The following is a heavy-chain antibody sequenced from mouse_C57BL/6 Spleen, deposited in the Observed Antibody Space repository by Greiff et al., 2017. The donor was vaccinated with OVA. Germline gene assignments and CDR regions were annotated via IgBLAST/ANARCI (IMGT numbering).Heavy chain of an antibody. CDR1: GYTFTDYY. J-gene: IGHJ3*01. D-gene: IGHD1-1*01. V-gene: IGHV1-26*01. CDR2: INPNNGGT. Sequence: EVQLQQSGPELVKPGASVKISCKASGYTFTDYYMNWVKQSHGKSLEWIGEINPNNGGTSYNQKFKGKATLTVDKSSSTAYMELRSLTSEDSAVYYCARSGSSRGAWFAYWGQGTLVTVSA. CDR3: ARSGSSRGAWFAY.